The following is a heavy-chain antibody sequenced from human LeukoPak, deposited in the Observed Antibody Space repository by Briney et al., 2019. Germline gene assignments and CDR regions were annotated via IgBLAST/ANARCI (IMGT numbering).Heavy chain of an antibody. CDR2: MSPTSDKT. V-gene: IGHV1-8*03. Sequence: ASVKVSCKASGYPFTTYDVHWVRQAPGQGLEWVGWMSPTSDKTGFAQKFQGRVTITRDTSISTVYMELRTLTSEDTAVYYCARDSRFGEYHFDYWGQGTLVTVSS. D-gene: IGHD3-10*01. J-gene: IGHJ4*02. CDR1: GYPFTTYD. CDR3: ARDSRFGEYHFDY.